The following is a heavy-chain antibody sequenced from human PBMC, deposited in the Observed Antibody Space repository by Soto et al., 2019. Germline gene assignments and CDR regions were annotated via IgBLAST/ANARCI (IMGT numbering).Heavy chain of an antibody. J-gene: IGHJ4*02. V-gene: IGHV3-23*01. CDR3: AKDAPRLDGWYYFVY. CDR1: GFTFNRQD. D-gene: IGHD6-19*01. CDR2: ISASGGDT. Sequence: EVQALESGGGLVQPGGSLRLSCGASGFTFNRQDMGCVRQAPGKGLEWVSGISASGGDTQYADSVRGRFTISRDNSRNTLYLQMNSLSAEDTAVYYCAKDAPRLDGWYYFVYWCRGTLVTVSS.